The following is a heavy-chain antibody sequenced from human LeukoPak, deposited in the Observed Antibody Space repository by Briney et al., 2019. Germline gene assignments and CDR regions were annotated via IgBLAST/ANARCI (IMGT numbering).Heavy chain of an antibody. D-gene: IGHD6-13*01. Sequence: PGGSLRLSCAASGFTFSSYAMSGVRQAPGKGLEWVSTMSSGGTTYYGDSVKGRFTISRDNSKNTLYLQMNSQRAEDTAVYYCAKGRYSSSSGPDYWGQGTLVTVSS. CDR2: MSSGGTT. CDR1: GFTFSSYA. V-gene: IGHV3-23*01. CDR3: AKGRYSSSSGPDY. J-gene: IGHJ4*02.